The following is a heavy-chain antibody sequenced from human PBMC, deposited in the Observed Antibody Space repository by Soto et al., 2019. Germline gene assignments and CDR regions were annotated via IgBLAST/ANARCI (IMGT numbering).Heavy chain of an antibody. D-gene: IGHD2-2*01. Sequence: GGSLRLSCAASGFTFSSYAMHWVRQAPGKGLEYVSAISSNGGSTYYANSVKGRFTISRDNSKNTLYLQMGSLRAEDMAVYYCARGRAAVVVPAARSPTCMDVWGKGTTVTVPS. CDR3: ARGRAAVVVPAARSPTCMDV. CDR1: GFTFSSYA. CDR2: ISSNGGST. V-gene: IGHV3-64*01. J-gene: IGHJ6*03.